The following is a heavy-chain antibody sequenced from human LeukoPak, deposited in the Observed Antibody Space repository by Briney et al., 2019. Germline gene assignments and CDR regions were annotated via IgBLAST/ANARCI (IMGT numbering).Heavy chain of an antibody. CDR1: GGSFSGYY. V-gene: IGHV4-34*01. CDR3: ARGSNDFWSGYYPSLYYYYYYMDV. Sequence: SETLSLTCAVYGGSFSGYYWSWIRQPPGKGLGWIGEINHSGSTNYNPSLKSRATISVDTSKNQFSRKLSSVTAADTAVYYCARGSNDFWSGYYPSLYYYYYYMDVWGKGTTVTVSS. D-gene: IGHD3-3*01. J-gene: IGHJ6*03. CDR2: INHSGST.